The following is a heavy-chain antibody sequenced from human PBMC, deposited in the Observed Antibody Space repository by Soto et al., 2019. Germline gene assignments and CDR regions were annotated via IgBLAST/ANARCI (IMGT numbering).Heavy chain of an antibody. CDR2: IIPIFGTA. Sequence: VQLVQSGAEVKKPGSSVKFSCKASGGTFSSYSINWVRQAPGQGLEWWEEIIPIFGTANYAQKFQGRGTMTADESTSTAYMELSRLRTEERAVYCCARDGGRHAGGMDYWGQGPVVTVPS. D-gene: IGHD1-26*01. CDR1: GGTFSSYS. V-gene: IGHV1-69*01. CDR3: ARDGGRHAGGMDY. J-gene: IGHJ4*02.